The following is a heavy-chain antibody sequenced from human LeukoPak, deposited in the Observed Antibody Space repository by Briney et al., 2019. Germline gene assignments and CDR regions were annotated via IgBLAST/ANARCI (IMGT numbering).Heavy chain of an antibody. V-gene: IGHV1-2*02. D-gene: IGHD4-11*01. CDR3: ARDPSSVTLYFFDY. J-gene: IGHJ4*02. CDR1: GYTFRDNY. Sequence: ASVKVSCKASGYTFRDNYIHWLRQAPGQGLEWMGWIDANNGDTKSAQKFQGRVTMSRDTSISTAYMDLSSLSPDDAAVYYCARDPSSVTLYFFDYWGQGTLVTVSS. CDR2: IDANNGDT.